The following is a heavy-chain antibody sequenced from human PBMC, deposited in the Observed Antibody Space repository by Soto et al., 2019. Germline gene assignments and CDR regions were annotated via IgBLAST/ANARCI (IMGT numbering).Heavy chain of an antibody. Sequence: PSETLSLTCAFYGGSFTDFYWSWVRQSPGKGLEWVGEISQDGGTNYSPSLASRVSISIETSKNQFSLHLRSVTAADTGVYFCARGQLIWYGDLTPYYRDLDVWGQGTAVTVSS. D-gene: IGHD3-10*01. CDR2: ISQDGGT. CDR3: ARGQLIWYGDLTPYYRDLDV. CDR1: GGSFTDFY. J-gene: IGHJ6*02. V-gene: IGHV4-34*01.